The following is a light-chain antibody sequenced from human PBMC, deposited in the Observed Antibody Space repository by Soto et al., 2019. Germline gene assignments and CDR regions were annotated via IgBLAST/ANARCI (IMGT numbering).Light chain of an antibody. CDR2: DVS. CDR1: SSDVGGYNY. V-gene: IGLV2-11*01. J-gene: IGLJ1*01. Sequence: QSALTQPRSVSGSPGQSVTISCTGTSSDVGGYNYVSWYQQHPGKAPKLMIYDVSKRPSGVPDRFSGSKSGNTASLTISGLQAEDEADYYCSSHTPRNTRVFGTGAKFTFL. CDR3: SSHTPRNTRV.